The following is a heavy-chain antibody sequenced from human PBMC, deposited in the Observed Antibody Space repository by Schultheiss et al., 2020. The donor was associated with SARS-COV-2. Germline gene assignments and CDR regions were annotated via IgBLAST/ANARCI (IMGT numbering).Heavy chain of an antibody. CDR2: IWYDGSNK. CDR3: ARDGPRMTTVTTGYFQH. CDR1: GFTFSSYW. Sequence: GGSLRLSCAASGFTFSSYWMSWVRQAPGKGLEWVAVIWYDGSNKYYADSVKGRFTISRDNSKNTLYLQMNSLRAEDTAVYYCARDGPRMTTVTTGYFQHWGQGTLVTVSS. J-gene: IGHJ1*01. V-gene: IGHV3-33*08. D-gene: IGHD4-17*01.